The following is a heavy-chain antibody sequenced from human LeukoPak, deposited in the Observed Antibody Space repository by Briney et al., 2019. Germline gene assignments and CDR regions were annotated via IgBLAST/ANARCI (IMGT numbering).Heavy chain of an antibody. CDR1: GGSISSYY. Sequence: SETLSLTCTVSGGSISSYYWSWIRQPPGKGLEWMGYIYYSGSTNYNPPLKSRVTISVDTSKNQFSLKLSSVTAADTAVYYCASTDTAMELDYWGQGTLVTVSS. J-gene: IGHJ4*02. CDR3: ASTDTAMELDY. V-gene: IGHV4-59*01. CDR2: IYYSGST. D-gene: IGHD5-18*01.